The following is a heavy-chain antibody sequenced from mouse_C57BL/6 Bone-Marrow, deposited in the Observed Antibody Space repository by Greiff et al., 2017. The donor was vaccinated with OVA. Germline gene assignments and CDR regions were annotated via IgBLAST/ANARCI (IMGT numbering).Heavy chain of an antibody. D-gene: IGHD1-1*01. J-gene: IGHJ3*01. Sequence: QVQLQQPGAELVKPGASVKLSCKASGYTFTSYWMPWVKQRPGQGLEWIGMIHPNSGSTNYNEKFKSKATLTVDKSSSTAYMQLSSLTSEDSAVYYCARGHYYGSSPWFAYWGQGTLVTVSA. V-gene: IGHV1-64*01. CDR2: IHPNSGST. CDR1: GYTFTSYW. CDR3: ARGHYYGSSPWFAY.